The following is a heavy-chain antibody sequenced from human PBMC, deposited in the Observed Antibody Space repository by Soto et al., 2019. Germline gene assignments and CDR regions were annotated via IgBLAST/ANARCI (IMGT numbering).Heavy chain of an antibody. CDR1: GGIFHGYG. CDR3: ARDGIGGTVFRGYLDY. J-gene: IGHJ4*02. Sequence: GGSLRLSCAVPGGIFHGYGMHWVRRAPGKGLEWVAIIRFDGSNEEYADSVKGRFTISRDNSKNTLYLQMNTLGAEDTAVYYCARDGIGGTVFRGYLDYWGRGTVVTVS. CDR2: IRFDGSNE. D-gene: IGHD1-7*01. V-gene: IGHV3-33*01.